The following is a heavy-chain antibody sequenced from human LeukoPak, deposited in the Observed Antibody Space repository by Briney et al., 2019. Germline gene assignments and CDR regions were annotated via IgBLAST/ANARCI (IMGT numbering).Heavy chain of an antibody. CDR1: GGSISSGGYS. J-gene: IGHJ4*02. V-gene: IGHV4-30-2*01. CDR3: ARDYYDSSGYYVGDY. D-gene: IGHD3-22*01. Sequence: SETLSLTCAVSGGSISSGGYSWSWIRQPPGKGLEGIGYIYHSGSTYYNPSLKSRVTISVDRSKNQFSLKLSSVTAADTAVYCCARDYYDSSGYYVGDYWGQGTLVTVSS. CDR2: IYHSGST.